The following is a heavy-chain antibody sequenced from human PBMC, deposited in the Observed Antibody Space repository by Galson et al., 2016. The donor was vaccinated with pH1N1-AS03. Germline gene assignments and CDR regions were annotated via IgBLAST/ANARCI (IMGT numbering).Heavy chain of an antibody. CDR3: TRDFDAPQGK. D-gene: IGHD3-9*01. CDR2: ISPDGSIV. J-gene: IGHJ4*02. V-gene: IGHV3-74*01. Sequence: SPRLSCAASGFTFSATWIHRIRQGPGKGLVWVSRISPDGSIVGYADSVKGRFTVSRDNDKNTVYLQMNSLTADDTAVYYCTRDFDAPQGKWGQGTLVTVST. CDR1: GFTFSATW.